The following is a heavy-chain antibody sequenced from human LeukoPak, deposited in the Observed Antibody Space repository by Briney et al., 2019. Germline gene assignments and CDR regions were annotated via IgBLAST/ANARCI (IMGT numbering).Heavy chain of an antibody. D-gene: IGHD1-7*01. Sequence: SETLSLTCTVSGGSISSYSWSWIRQPPGKGLEWIGYIFYSGSTDYNPSLKSRVTISVDTSKNQFSLKLSSVTAADTAVYYCARVPGGGTAANWGQGTMVTVSS. J-gene: IGHJ3*01. CDR3: ARVPGGGTAAN. CDR1: GGSISSYS. V-gene: IGHV4-59*08. CDR2: IFYSGST.